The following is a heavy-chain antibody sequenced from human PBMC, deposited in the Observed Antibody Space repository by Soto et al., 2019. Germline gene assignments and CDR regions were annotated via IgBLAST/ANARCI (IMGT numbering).Heavy chain of an antibody. CDR2: ISAYNGNT. V-gene: IGHV1-18*01. CDR3: ARGEYDFWSGYPFMDV. Sequence: ASVKVSCKASGYTFTSYGISWVRQAPGQGLEWMGWISAYNGNTNYAQKLQGRVTMTTDTSTSTAYMELRSLRSDDTAVYYCARGEYDFWSGYPFMDVWGKGTTVTVSS. D-gene: IGHD3-3*01. CDR1: GYTFTSYG. J-gene: IGHJ6*03.